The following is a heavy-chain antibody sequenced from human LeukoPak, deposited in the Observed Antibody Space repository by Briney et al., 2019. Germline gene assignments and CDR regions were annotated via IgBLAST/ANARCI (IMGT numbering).Heavy chain of an antibody. Sequence: GGSLRLSCAASGLSLSSFAMSWVRQGPARGLECYADSVKGRFTLSSDSSRNTVYFQLNNLRVEDTAIYYCAKASWVSSTDAVRWGQGTLVTVSS. V-gene: IGHV3-23*01. D-gene: IGHD3-16*01. J-gene: IGHJ4*02. CDR3: AKASWVSSTDAVR. CDR1: GLSLSSFA.